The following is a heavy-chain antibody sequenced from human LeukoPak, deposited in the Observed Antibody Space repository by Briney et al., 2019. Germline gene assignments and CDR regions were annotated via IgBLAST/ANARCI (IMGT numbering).Heavy chain of an antibody. V-gene: IGHV4-59*12. CDR1: GGSISSYY. Sequence: PSETLSLTCTVSGGSISSYYWSWIRQPPGKGLEWIGYIYYSGSTNYNPSLKSRVTISVDTSKNQFSLKLSSVTAADTAVYYCARVEVGQYYYDSSGRAYFDYWGQGTLVTVSS. J-gene: IGHJ4*02. D-gene: IGHD3-22*01. CDR2: IYYSGST. CDR3: ARVEVGQYYYDSSGRAYFDY.